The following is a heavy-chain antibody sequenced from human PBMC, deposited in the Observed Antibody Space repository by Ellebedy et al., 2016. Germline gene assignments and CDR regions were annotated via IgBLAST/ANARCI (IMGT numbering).Heavy chain of an antibody. CDR3: ARQTTVTYWYFDL. V-gene: IGHV4-59*08. D-gene: IGHD4-17*01. CDR2: IYYSGGT. J-gene: IGHJ2*01. Sequence: SETLSLTCTISGGSISRYYWSWIRQPPGKGLEWIGYIYYSGGTNHNPSLKTRVTISVDTSKNQFSLKLSSVTAADTAVYYCARQTTVTYWYFDLWGRGTLVTVSS. CDR1: GGSISRYY.